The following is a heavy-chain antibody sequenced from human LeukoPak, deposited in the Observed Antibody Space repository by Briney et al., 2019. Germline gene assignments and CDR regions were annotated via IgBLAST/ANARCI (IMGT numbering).Heavy chain of an antibody. J-gene: IGHJ4*02. CDR1: GFTFSSYA. V-gene: IGHV3-23*01. CDR2: ISGSGGST. D-gene: IGHD5-18*01. CDR3: ASDVDTAMVTGY. Sequence: GGSLRLSCAASGFTFSSYAMSLVRQAPGKGLEWVSAISGSGGSTYYADSVKGRFTISRDNSKNTLYLQMNSLRAEDTAVYYCASDVDTAMVTGYWGQGTLVTVSS.